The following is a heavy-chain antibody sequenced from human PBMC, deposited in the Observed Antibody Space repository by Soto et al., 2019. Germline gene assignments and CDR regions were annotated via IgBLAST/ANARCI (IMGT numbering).Heavy chain of an antibody. V-gene: IGHV4-59*01. CDR3: ARVDDFWSGYPNWFDP. D-gene: IGHD3-3*01. CDR2: IYYSGST. J-gene: IGHJ5*02. Sequence: PSETLSLTCTVSGGSISSYYWSWIRQPPGKGLGWIGYIYYSGSTNYNPSLKSRVTISVDTSKNQFSLKLSSVTAADTAVYYCARVDDFWSGYPNWFDPWGQGTLVTVSS. CDR1: GGSISSYY.